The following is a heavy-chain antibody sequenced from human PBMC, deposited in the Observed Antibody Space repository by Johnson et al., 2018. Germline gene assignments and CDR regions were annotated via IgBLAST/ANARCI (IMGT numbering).Heavy chain of an antibody. CDR2: ISYDGSNK. D-gene: IGHD2-15*01. J-gene: IGHJ3*02. CDR3: AGGVEAVACDI. Sequence: QVQLVESGGGVVQPGRSLRLSCAASGFTFSSYDMHWVRPAPGKGLEWVALISYDGSNKYYEDSVKGRFTISRDNSKNTLYLQMNSLRAEETALYSCAGGVEAVACDIWGQGTMVTVSS. V-gene: IGHV3-30-3*01. CDR1: GFTFSSYD.